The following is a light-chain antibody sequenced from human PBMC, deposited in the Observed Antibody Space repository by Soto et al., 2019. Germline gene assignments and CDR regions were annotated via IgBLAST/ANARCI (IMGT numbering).Light chain of an antibody. CDR3: QQCSYWPLLWT. J-gene: IGKJ4*01. CDR2: DAS. V-gene: IGKV3-11*01. CDR1: QSVSNS. Sequence: EIVLIQSPATLSLSPGESATLSCRASQSVSNSLAWYQQKPGQAPRLLIYDASNRATVIPARFSGSGSGTDFTGTISSLERDEFAFYYCQQCSYWPLLWTFGAGTKVEIK.